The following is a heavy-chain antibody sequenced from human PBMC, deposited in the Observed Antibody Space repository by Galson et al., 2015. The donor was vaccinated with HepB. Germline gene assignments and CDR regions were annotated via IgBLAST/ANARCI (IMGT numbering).Heavy chain of an antibody. CDR2: IDDSGTT. D-gene: IGHD5-24*01. J-gene: IGHJ5*02. Sequence: SETLSLTCTVSGGSISSHYWSWIRQPPGKGLEWIGYIDDSGTTDYNPSLTSRVTMSVATSKNQISLKLTSVTAADTAVYYCARRSLKLVWSWFDPWGQGTLVTVSS. CDR1: GGSISSHY. V-gene: IGHV4-59*08. CDR3: ARRSLKLVWSWFDP.